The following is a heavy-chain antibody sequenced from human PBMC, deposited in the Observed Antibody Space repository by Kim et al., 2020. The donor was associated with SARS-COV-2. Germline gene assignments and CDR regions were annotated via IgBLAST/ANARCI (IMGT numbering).Heavy chain of an antibody. CDR2: ISSNGGST. CDR3: VIRTIAAGTRKDFDY. Sequence: GGSLRLSCSASGFTSSSYAMHWVRQAPGKGLEYVSAISSNGGSTYYADSVKGRFTISRDNSKNTLYLQMSSLRAEDTAVYYCVIRTIAAGTRKDFDYWGQGTLVTVSS. D-gene: IGHD6-13*01. CDR1: GFTSSSYA. J-gene: IGHJ4*02. V-gene: IGHV3-64D*06.